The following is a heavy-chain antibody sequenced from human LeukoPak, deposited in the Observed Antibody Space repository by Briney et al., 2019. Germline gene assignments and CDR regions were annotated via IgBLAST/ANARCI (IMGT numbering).Heavy chain of an antibody. CDR3: ARGLYSSSQQPR. D-gene: IGHD6-13*01. CDR2: MNPNSGNT. V-gene: IGHV1-8*01. Sequence: GASVKVSCKAPGYTFTSYDINWVRQAPGRGLEWMGWMNPNSGNTGYAQKFQGRVTMTRNTSISTAYMELSSLRSEDTAVYYCARGLYSSSQQPRWGQGTLVTVSS. J-gene: IGHJ4*02. CDR1: GYTFTSYD.